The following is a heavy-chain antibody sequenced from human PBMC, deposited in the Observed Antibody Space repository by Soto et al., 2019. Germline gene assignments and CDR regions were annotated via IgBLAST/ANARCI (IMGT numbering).Heavy chain of an antibody. Sequence: GGSLRLSCAASGFTLSRYSMEWVRQAPGKGLEWISYIDGSGNTIYYAGSVKGRVTMSRDNAKNSVYLQMNSLRDEDTAVYYCARGGVATIFGDSWGQGTLVTVSS. CDR1: GFTLSRYS. CDR3: ARGGVATIFGDS. J-gene: IGHJ4*02. CDR2: IDGSGNTI. V-gene: IGHV3-48*02. D-gene: IGHD3-10*02.